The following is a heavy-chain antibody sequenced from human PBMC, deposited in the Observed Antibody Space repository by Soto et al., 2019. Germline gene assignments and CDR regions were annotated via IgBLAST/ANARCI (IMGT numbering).Heavy chain of an antibody. V-gene: IGHV1-69*13. CDR1: GGTFSSYA. CDR3: ARSGSGAFDI. CDR2: IIPIVGTA. J-gene: IGHJ3*02. D-gene: IGHD3-10*01. Sequence: KKTGASVKVSCKASGGTFSSYAISWVRQAPGQGHEWMGGIIPIVGTAIYAQKFQGRVTITADESTSTAYMELSSLRSEDTAVYYCARSGSGAFDIWGQGTMVT.